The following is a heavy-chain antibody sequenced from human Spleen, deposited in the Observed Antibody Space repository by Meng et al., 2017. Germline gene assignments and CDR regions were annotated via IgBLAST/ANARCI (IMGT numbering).Heavy chain of an antibody. V-gene: IGHV1-18*01. CDR1: GYTFTSYG. CDR3: ARDEDISAAGKLFGDY. Sequence: QGWLVQAGAGGKRPGASVKVPCKASGYTFTSYGISWVRQAPGQGLEWMGWISAYNGNTNYAQKLQGRVTMTGDTYISTGYMELSGLRSDDTAMYYCARDEDISAAGKLFGDYWGQGTLVTVSS. CDR2: ISAYNGNT. D-gene: IGHD6-25*01. J-gene: IGHJ4*02.